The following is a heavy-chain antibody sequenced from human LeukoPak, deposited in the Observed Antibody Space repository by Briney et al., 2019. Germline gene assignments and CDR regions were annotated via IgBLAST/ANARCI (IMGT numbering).Heavy chain of an antibody. CDR1: GFTFSNHY. Sequence: PGGSLRLSCAASGFTFSNHYMDWVRQAPGKGLEWVGRTRNKANSYNTAYAATVKVTFTISRADSKNSLYLQMNSLKTEDTAVYYCARVRSGSYSGYYYYYMEVWGKGTTVTISS. CDR3: ARVRSGSYSGYYYYYMEV. CDR2: TRNKANSYNT. J-gene: IGHJ6*03. V-gene: IGHV3-72*01. D-gene: IGHD1-26*01.